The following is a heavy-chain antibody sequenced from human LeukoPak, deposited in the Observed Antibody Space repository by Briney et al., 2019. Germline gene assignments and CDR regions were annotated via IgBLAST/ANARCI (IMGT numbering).Heavy chain of an antibody. CDR3: ARYYYDSSGPGAFDP. V-gene: IGHV1-69*02. CDR1: GGTFSSYT. Sequence: SVKVSCKTSGGTFSSYTISWVRQAPGQGLEWMGRIIPILGIANYAQKFQGRVTITADKSTSTAYMELSSLRSEDTAVYYCARYYYDSSGPGAFDPWGQGTLVTVSS. CDR2: IIPILGIA. J-gene: IGHJ5*02. D-gene: IGHD3-22*01.